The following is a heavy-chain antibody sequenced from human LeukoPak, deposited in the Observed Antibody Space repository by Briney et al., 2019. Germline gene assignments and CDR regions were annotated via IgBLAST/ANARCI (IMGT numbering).Heavy chain of an antibody. CDR2: ISSSSSGI. J-gene: IGHJ4*02. V-gene: IGHV3-48*04. D-gene: IGHD1-26*01. CDR1: GFTFSTYD. Sequence: GGSLRLSCAASGFTFSTYDMNWVRQAPGKGLEWVSYISSSSSGIYYADSVKGRFTISRDNAKNSLYLQMNSLRAEDTAVYYCASLEWGPDYWGQGTLVTVSS. CDR3: ASLEWGPDY.